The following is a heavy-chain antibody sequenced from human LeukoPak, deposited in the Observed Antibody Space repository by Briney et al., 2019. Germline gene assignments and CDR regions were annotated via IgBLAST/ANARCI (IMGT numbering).Heavy chain of an antibody. V-gene: IGHV5-51*01. CDR2: IYPRDSDT. D-gene: IGHD3-10*01. Sequence: GESLKISCRGSGYTFTNYWIGWVRQMPGKGLEWMGLIYPRDSDTRYSPSFQGQVTISADKSISTALLQWSSLKASDTAMYHCARGAPSGSGNYLDFWGQGTLVTVSS. J-gene: IGHJ4*02. CDR3: ARGAPSGSGNYLDF. CDR1: GYTFTNYW.